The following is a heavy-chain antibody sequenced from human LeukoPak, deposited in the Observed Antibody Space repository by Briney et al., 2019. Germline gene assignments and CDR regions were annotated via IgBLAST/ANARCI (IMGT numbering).Heavy chain of an antibody. D-gene: IGHD4-11*01. J-gene: IGHJ4*02. Sequence: PSETLSLTCTVSGGSISSGGYYWSWIRQHPGKGLEWIGYIYYSGSTYYNPSLKSRVTISVDTSKNQFSLRLSSVTAADTAVYYCARDDTYSGFDYWGQGTLVTVSS. V-gene: IGHV4-31*03. CDR3: ARDDTYSGFDY. CDR2: IYYSGST. CDR1: GGSISSGGYY.